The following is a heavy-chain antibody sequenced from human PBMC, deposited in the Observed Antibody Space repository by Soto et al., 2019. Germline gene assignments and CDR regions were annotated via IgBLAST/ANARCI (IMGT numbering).Heavy chain of an antibody. CDR1: GGSISSYY. V-gene: IGHV4-59*01. CDR3: ARSYYDFWSGYYMDA. D-gene: IGHD3-3*01. CDR2: IYYSGST. Sequence: SETLSLTCTVSGGSISSYYWSWIRQPPGKGLEWIGYIYYSGSTNYNPSLKSRVTISVDTSKNQFSLKLSSVTAADTAVYYCARSYYDFWSGYYMDAWGKGTTVTVSS. J-gene: IGHJ6*04.